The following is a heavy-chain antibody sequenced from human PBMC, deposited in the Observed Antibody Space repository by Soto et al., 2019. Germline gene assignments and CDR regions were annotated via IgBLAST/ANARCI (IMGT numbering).Heavy chain of an antibody. CDR3: VSTTVTTFDC. Sequence: GGTLRLSCAASGLTFSRYWMHWVRQAPGKGLVWVSRINSDASSTAYADAVKGRFTISRANAKNTLYLQMNSLGAEDTAIYYCVSTTVTTFDCWGRGSLVTVTS. J-gene: IGHJ4*02. D-gene: IGHD4-17*01. CDR1: GLTFSRYW. CDR2: INSDASST. V-gene: IGHV3-74*01.